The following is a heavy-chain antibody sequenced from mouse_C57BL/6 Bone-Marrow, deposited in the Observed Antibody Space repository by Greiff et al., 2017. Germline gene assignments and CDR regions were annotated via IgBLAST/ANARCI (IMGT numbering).Heavy chain of an antibody. V-gene: IGHV1-82*01. Sequence: VQLQESGPELVKPGASVKISCKASGYAFSSSWMNWVKQRPGKGLEWIGRIYPGDGDTNYNGKFKAKATLTADKSSSTAYMQLSSLTSEDSAVYFCARDGYSYAMDYWGQGTSVPVSS. J-gene: IGHJ4*01. CDR1: GYAFSSSW. CDR2: IYPGDGDT. D-gene: IGHD2-3*01. CDR3: ARDGYSYAMDY.